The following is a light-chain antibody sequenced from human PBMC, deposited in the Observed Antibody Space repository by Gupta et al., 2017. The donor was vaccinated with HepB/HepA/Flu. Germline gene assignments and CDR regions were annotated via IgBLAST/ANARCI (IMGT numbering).Light chain of an antibody. CDR1: QSISSY. J-gene: IGKJ1*01. CDR2: AAS. CDR3: QQRQSTPCPWT. Sequence: DFQLPQSPSSLSASVGDRVPITCRASQSISSYLNWYQQKPRKAPKLLSYAASSLQRGVPSRVSVSGSGTDFALTIKSRQAEDFAVYICQQRQSTPCPWTFGQGTTVEIK. V-gene: IGKV1-39*01.